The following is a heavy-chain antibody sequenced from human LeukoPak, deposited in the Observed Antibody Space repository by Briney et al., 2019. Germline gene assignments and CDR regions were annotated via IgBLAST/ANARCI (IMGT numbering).Heavy chain of an antibody. J-gene: IGHJ5*02. D-gene: IGHD2-2*01. V-gene: IGHV4-4*02. Sequence: SETLSLTCALSGGSISSSNWWSWVRQPPGKGLEWIGEIYHSGSTNYNPSLKSRVTISVDKSKNQFSLKLSSVTAADTAVYYCARARDCSSTSCYGEGAWFDPWGQGTLVTVSS. CDR2: IYHSGST. CDR3: ARARDCSSTSCYGEGAWFDP. CDR1: GGSISSSNW.